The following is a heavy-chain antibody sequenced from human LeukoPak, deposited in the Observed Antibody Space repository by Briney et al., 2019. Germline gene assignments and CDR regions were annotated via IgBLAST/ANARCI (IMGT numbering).Heavy chain of an antibody. CDR1: GFTFVSYW. D-gene: IGHD5-18*01. Sequence: QPGGSLRLSCADSGFTFVSYWMHWVRQAQGKGVVWGSRINGYGSSTDYADSVKGRFTISRDKDKNTLYMQMNSLRAEDTAVYYCATDAPRNTALDYWGQGTLVTVSS. J-gene: IGHJ4*02. V-gene: IGHV3-74*01. CDR2: INGYGSST. CDR3: ATDAPRNTALDY.